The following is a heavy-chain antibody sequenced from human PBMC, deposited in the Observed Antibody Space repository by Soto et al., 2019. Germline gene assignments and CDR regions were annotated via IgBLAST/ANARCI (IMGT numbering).Heavy chain of an antibody. CDR1: GDSVSSNSAA. Sequence: PSQTLSLTCVISGDSVSSNSAAWNCIRQSPSRGLEWLGRTYYRSKWYNDYAVSVKSRITINPDTSKNQFSLQLNSVTPEDTAVYYCAQAAGYISTWFFDYWGQGALVTVSS. V-gene: IGHV6-1*01. CDR3: AQAAGYISTWFFDY. J-gene: IGHJ4*02. CDR2: TYYRSKWYN. D-gene: IGHD6-13*01.